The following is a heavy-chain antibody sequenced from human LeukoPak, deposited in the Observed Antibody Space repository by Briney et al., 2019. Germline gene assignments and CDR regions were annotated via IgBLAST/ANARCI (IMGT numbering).Heavy chain of an antibody. CDR2: IYTSGST. D-gene: IGHD1-26*01. CDR1: GGSISSYY. Sequence: SETLSFTCTVSGGSISSYYWSWIRQPAGKGLEWIGRIYTSGSTNYNASLKSRVSMPVDTSKNQFSLKLSSVTAADTAVFYCARENSGSYREFDYWGQGTLVTVSS. CDR3: ARENSGSYREFDY. V-gene: IGHV4-4*07. J-gene: IGHJ4*02.